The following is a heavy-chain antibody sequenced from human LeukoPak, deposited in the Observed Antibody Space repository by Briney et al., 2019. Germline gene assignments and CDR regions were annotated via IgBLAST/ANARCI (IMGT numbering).Heavy chain of an antibody. V-gene: IGHV1-2*06. D-gene: IGHD4-17*01. J-gene: IGHJ4*02. CDR2: INPNSGGT. Sequence: ASVKVSCKASGYTFTGYYMHWVRQAPGQGLEWMGRINPNSGGTNYAQKIQGRVTTTRATSISTAYMELSRLRSDDTAVYYCARDDGDSPFDYWGQGTLVTVSS. CDR1: GYTFTGYY. CDR3: ARDDGDSPFDY.